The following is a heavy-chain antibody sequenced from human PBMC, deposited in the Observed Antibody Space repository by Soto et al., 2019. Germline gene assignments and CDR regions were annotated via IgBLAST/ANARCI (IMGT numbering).Heavy chain of an antibody. CDR3: AKPPKNTLTFYFAP. J-gene: IGHJ4*02. CDR1: GFTFNSYA. Sequence: ESGGGLVQPGGSLRLSCAVSGFTFNSYAMTWVRQAPGKGLEWVSTITPNGGTTYYADSVKGRFTIFRDNSKNTLYLRMNSLRAEDTAVYYWAKPPKNTLTFYFAPGGQGPLVPVSS. V-gene: IGHV3-23*01. D-gene: IGHD2-2*02. CDR2: ITPNGGTT.